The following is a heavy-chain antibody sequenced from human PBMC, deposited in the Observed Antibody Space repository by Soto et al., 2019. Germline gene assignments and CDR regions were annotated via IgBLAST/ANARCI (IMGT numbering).Heavy chain of an antibody. V-gene: IGHV5-51*01. D-gene: IGHD3-22*01. CDR1: GCSFTSYW. Sequence: ESLKISCKGSGCSFTSYWIGWVRQMPGKGLEWMGIIYPGDSDTRYSPSFQGQVTISADKSISTAYLQWSSLKASDTAMYYCARGAITMIVVVIPDAFDIWGQGTMVTVSS. CDR3: ARGAITMIVVVIPDAFDI. CDR2: IYPGDSDT. J-gene: IGHJ3*02.